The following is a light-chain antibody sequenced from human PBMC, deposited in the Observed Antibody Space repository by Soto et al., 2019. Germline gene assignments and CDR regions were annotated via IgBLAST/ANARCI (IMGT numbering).Light chain of an antibody. V-gene: IGKV3-11*01. CDR1: QCVSGY. CDR3: PQRSNWHST. Sequence: EIVLTQSPATLSLSPGNRATLSCRASQCVSGYLAWYQQKPGHAPRLLTYDASNRATGIADRFSGSGSATDFTLTINSLEHTDFAVYYCPQRSNWHSTFDGQTQVQI. J-gene: IGKJ4*01. CDR2: DAS.